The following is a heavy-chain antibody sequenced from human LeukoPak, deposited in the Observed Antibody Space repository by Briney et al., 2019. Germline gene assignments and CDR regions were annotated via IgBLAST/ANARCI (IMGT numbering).Heavy chain of an antibody. CDR3: ARDIVGATSDYFDY. CDR2: ISSSGSTI. CDR1: GFTFSDYY. J-gene: IGHJ4*02. Sequence: GGSLRLSCAASGFTFSDYYMSWIRQAPGKGLEWVSYISSSGSTIYYAGSVKGRFTISRDNAKNSLYLQMNSLRAEDTAVYYCARDIVGATSDYFDYWGQGTLVTVSS. V-gene: IGHV3-11*01. D-gene: IGHD1-26*01.